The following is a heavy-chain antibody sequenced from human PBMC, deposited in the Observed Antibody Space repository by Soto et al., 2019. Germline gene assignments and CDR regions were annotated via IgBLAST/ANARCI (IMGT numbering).Heavy chain of an antibody. V-gene: IGHV3-11*01. CDR3: ARDGGTTVTNYYYYGMDV. CDR2: ISSSGSTI. D-gene: IGHD4-4*01. CDR1: GFTFSDYY. J-gene: IGHJ6*02. Sequence: PGGSLRLSCAASGFTFSDYYMSWIRQAPGKGLEWVSYISSSGSTIYYADSVKGRFTISRDNAKNSLYLQMNSLRAEDTAVYYCARDGGTTVTNYYYYGMDVWGQGTTVTVSS.